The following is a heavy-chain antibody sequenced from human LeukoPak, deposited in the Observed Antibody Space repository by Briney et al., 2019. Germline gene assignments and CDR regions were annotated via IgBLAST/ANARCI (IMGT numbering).Heavy chain of an antibody. Sequence: GGSLRLSCAASGFTLSSYAMSWVRQAPGKGLEWVSAISVSGNTYHADSVKVRFTISRDSSKNTLFLQMNRLRPEDAAVYYCAKAPVTTCRGAYCYPFDYWGQGTLVTVSS. V-gene: IGHV3-23*01. J-gene: IGHJ4*02. CDR2: ISVSGNT. D-gene: IGHD2-21*01. CDR1: GFTLSSYA. CDR3: AKAPVTTCRGAYCYPFDY.